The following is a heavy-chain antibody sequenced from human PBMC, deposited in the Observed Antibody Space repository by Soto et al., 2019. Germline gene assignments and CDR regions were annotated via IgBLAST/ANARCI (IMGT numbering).Heavy chain of an antibody. Sequence: GESLKISCEASGYSFTTYWIGWVRQMPGRGLEWMAIIYPDDSDAKYSSSFQGQVTISVDKSINTAYLQWSSLKASDTAMYYCARVKVELVWPGWFDPWGQGTLVTVSS. D-gene: IGHD3-10*01. CDR1: GYSFTTYW. V-gene: IGHV5-51*01. CDR2: IYPDDSDA. J-gene: IGHJ5*02. CDR3: ARVKVELVWPGWFDP.